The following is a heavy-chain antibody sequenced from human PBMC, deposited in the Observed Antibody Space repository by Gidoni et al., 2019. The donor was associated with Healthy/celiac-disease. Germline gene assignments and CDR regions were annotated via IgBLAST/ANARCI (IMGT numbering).Heavy chain of an antibody. CDR2: IYYSGST. Sequence: QVQLLEPGPGLLHPPETFSPTCTVSGGSISSYYWRWIRQPPGKGLEWIGYIYYSGSTNYNPSLKSRVTISVDTSKNQFSLKRSSVTAADTAVYCCAAMISPNDAFGIWGQGTMVTVSS. J-gene: IGHJ3*02. CDR1: GGSISSYY. V-gene: IGHV4-59*01. D-gene: IGHD3-22*01. CDR3: AAMISPNDAFGI.